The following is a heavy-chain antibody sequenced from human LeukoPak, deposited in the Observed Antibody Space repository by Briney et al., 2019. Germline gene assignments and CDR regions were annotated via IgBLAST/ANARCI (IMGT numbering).Heavy chain of an antibody. CDR2: IYYSGST. CDR1: GGSISSYY. D-gene: IGHD4-17*01. V-gene: IGHV4-59*08. Sequence: SETLSLTCTVSGGSISSYYWSWIRQPPGKGLEWIGYIYYSGSTNYNPSLKSRVTISVDTPKNQFSLKLSSVTAADTAVYFCARLGTATTIGSDCWGQGTLVTVSP. CDR3: ARLGTATTIGSDC. J-gene: IGHJ4*02.